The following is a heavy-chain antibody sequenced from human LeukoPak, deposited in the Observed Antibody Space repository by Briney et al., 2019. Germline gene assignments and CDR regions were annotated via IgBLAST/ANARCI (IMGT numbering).Heavy chain of an antibody. CDR3: AGTDSGSYSRWFDY. CDR1: GFTFSSYA. Sequence: GGSLRLSCAASGFTFSSYAMSWVRQAPGKGLEWVSAISGSSGSTYYADSVKGRFTISRDNSKNTLYLQMSSLRAEDTAVYYCAGTDSGSYSRWFDYWGQGTLVTVSS. J-gene: IGHJ4*02. D-gene: IGHD1-26*01. CDR2: ISGSSGST. V-gene: IGHV3-23*01.